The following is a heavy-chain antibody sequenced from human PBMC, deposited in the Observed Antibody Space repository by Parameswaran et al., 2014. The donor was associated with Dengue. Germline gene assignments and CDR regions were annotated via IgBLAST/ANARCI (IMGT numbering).Heavy chain of an antibody. V-gene: IGHV3-48*01. Sequence: VRQMPGKGLEWVSYISSSSSTRYYADSVKGRFTISRDNAKNSVYLQMNSLRAEDTAVYYCARGYYYGLDVWGQGTTVTVSS. CDR3: ARGYYYGLDV. J-gene: IGHJ6*02. CDR2: ISSSSSTR.